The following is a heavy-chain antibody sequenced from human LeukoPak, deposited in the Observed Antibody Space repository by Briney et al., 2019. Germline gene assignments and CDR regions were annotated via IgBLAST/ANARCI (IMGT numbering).Heavy chain of an antibody. D-gene: IGHD5-18*01. V-gene: IGHV3-23*01. Sequence: GGSLRLSCAASGFTFSNYAMSWVRQAPGKGLEWVSVISGGGGSTIYLDSVKGRFTISRDNAKNSLYLQMNSLRAEDTAVYYCSRLRGYSYGYGDYWGQGTLVTVSS. CDR1: GFTFSNYA. CDR3: SRLRGYSYGYGDY. CDR2: ISGGGGST. J-gene: IGHJ4*02.